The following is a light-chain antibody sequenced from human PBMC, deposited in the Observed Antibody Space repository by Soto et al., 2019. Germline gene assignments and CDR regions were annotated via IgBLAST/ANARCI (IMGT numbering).Light chain of an antibody. CDR3: SSYTTSTTVV. CDR2: EVS. Sequence: QSVLTQPASVFGSPGQSITFSCTGTSSDVGGYNFVSWYQQHPGKAPKLMIYEVSSRPSGVSNRFSGSKSVNTASLTISGLQPEDEADYSCSSYTTSTTVVFGTGTQVTVL. V-gene: IGLV2-14*03. J-gene: IGLJ1*01. CDR1: SSDVGGYNF.